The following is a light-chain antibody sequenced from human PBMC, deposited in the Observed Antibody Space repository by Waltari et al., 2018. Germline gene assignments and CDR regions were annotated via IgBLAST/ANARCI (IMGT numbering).Light chain of an antibody. J-gene: IGKJ4*01. CDR2: AAT. Sequence: DIQMTQSPSSLSASVGDRVTITCRASQSIASYLNWYQKKPGEAPKVLIFAATSLQSGVPSRFSGSGSGTEFTLTISSLQPEDVATYYCQEANSFPLTFGGGTKVEI. CDR1: QSIASY. CDR3: QEANSFPLT. V-gene: IGKV1-39*01.